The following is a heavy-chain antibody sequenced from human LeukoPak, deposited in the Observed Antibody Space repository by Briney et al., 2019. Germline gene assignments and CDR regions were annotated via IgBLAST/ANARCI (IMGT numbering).Heavy chain of an antibody. CDR1: GYIFTGYY. CDR2: INPNSGGT. D-gene: IGHD3-10*01. J-gene: IGHJ4*02. V-gene: IGHV1-2*02. Sequence: ASVKVSCKASGYIFTGYYMHWVRQAPGQGLEWMGWINPNSGGTNYAQKFQGRVTMTRDTSISTAYMELSSLRSEDTAVYYCATGRTYYYGSGREANYWGQGTLVTVSS. CDR3: ATGRTYYYGSGREANY.